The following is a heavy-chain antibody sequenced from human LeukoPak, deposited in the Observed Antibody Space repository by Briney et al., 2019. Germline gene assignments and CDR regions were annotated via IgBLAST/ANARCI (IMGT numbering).Heavy chain of an antibody. D-gene: IGHD4-17*01. V-gene: IGHV3-23*01. CDR1: GFTFSSYA. CDR3: AKSPKATVTPYYFDY. Sequence: PGGSLRLSCAASGFTFSSYAMTWVRQAPGKGLEWVSAISGSGGSTYYADSVKGRVTISRDNSKNTLYLQMNSLRAEDTAVYYCAKSPKATVTPYYFDYWGQGTLVTVSS. CDR2: ISGSGGST. J-gene: IGHJ4*02.